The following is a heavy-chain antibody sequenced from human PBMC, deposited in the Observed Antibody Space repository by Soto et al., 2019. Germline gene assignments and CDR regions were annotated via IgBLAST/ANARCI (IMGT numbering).Heavy chain of an antibody. V-gene: IGHV4-34*01. D-gene: IGHD2-21*01. CDR2: VNHSGST. Sequence: SETLSLTCAVYCGSYSDHYWTWIRQPPWKGLEWIGEVNHSGSTNYNPSLKSRVTISADTYKNQFSLKLKSLTAADTAVYYCARGTSFTGLLQRDGPDRYYFDYWSQGPLVTVSS. CDR1: CGSYSDHY. J-gene: IGHJ4*02. CDR3: ARGTSFTGLLQRDGPDRYYFDY.